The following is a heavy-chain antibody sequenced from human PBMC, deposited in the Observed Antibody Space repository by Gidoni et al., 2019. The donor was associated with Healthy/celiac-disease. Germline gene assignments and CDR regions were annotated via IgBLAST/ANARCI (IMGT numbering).Heavy chain of an antibody. D-gene: IGHD2-2*01. CDR2: ISGSGGST. V-gene: IGHV3-23*01. CDR3: AKNLGVVPAATYYYYYGMDV. Sequence: EVQLLEYGGGLVQPGGSLRLSCAASGFTFRSYPMSWVRQAPGKGLEWVSAISGSGGSTYYADSVKGRFTISRDNSKNTLYLQMNSLRAEDTAVYYCAKNLGVVPAATYYYYYGMDVWGQGTTVTVSS. CDR1: GFTFRSYP. J-gene: IGHJ6*02.